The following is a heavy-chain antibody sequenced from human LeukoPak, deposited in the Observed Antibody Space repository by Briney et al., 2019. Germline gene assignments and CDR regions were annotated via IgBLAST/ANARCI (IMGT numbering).Heavy chain of an antibody. CDR3: AKGGSYRVQPYFDY. J-gene: IGHJ4*02. CDR2: IRGSGDNT. D-gene: IGHD1-1*01. Sequence: PGGSLRLSCAASGFTFTSCTMSWVRQAPGKGLEWVSDIRGSGDNTYYADSVKGRFTTSRDNSKNTLYLQMSSLRAEDTAVYFCAKGGSYRVQPYFDYWGQGALVTVSS. CDR1: GFTFTSCT. V-gene: IGHV3-23*01.